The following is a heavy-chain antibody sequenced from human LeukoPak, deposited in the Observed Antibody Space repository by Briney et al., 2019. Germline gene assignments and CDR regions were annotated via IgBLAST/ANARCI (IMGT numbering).Heavy chain of an antibody. V-gene: IGHV4-39*01. CDR2: IYYSGST. CDR3: PRGSYDVLTGYSTLGEY. J-gene: IGHJ4*02. Sequence: SETLSLTCNVSGGSISSSTYYWGWIRQPPGKGLEWIGNIYYSGSTYYNPSLKSRLTISVDTSQGQFSLRLSSVTAADTGLYYCPRGSYDVLTGYSTLGEYWGQGALVTVSS. D-gene: IGHD3-9*01. CDR1: GGSISSSTYY.